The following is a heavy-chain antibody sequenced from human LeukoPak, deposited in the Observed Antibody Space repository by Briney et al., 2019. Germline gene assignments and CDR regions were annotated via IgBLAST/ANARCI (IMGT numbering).Heavy chain of an antibody. CDR1: GFTVSSNY. CDR3: AKGGRGTYYSDS. D-gene: IGHD3-10*01. CDR2: ISASGGTT. V-gene: IGHV3-23*01. Sequence: GGSLRLSCAASGFTVSSNYMSWVRQAPGKGLEWVSVISASGGTTDYADSVKGRFTISRDNSKNTLYLQMNNLRAEDTAVYYCAKGGRGTYYSDSWGQGTLVTVSS. J-gene: IGHJ4*02.